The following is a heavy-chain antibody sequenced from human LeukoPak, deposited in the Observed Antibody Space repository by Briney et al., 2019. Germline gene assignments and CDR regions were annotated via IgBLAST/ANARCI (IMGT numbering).Heavy chain of an antibody. V-gene: IGHV4-59*01. CDR2: IYYSGST. D-gene: IGHD3-10*01. J-gene: IGHJ6*02. Sequence: SETLSLTCTVSGGSISGYYWTWIRLPPGRGLEWIGYIYYSGSTTYNPSLKSRVTISVDTSNNQFSLKLRSVTAADTAVYYCARDRGSPKTYYYGMDVWGQGTTVTVSS. CDR1: GGSISGYY. CDR3: ARDRGSPKTYYYGMDV.